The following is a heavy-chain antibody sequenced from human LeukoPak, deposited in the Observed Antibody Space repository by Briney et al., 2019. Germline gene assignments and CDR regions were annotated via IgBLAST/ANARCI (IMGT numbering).Heavy chain of an antibody. V-gene: IGHV3-30*19. D-gene: IGHD3-3*01. CDR3: ARQRNYDFWSGYYTH. J-gene: IGHJ4*02. CDR2: ISYDGSNK. CDR1: GFSFSSYG. Sequence: GGSLRLSCAASGFSFSSYGMHWVRQAPGKGLEWVAVISYDGSNKYYADSVKGRFTISRDNSKNTLYLQMNSLRAEDTAVYYCARQRNYDFWSGYYTHWGQGTLVTVSS.